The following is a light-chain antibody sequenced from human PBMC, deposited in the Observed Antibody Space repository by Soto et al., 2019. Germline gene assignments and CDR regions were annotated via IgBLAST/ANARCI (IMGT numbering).Light chain of an antibody. CDR3: HQYATDPLT. CDR2: GAS. V-gene: IGKV3-20*01. Sequence: EIVLTQSPGTLSLSPGDRATLSCRASQSVGRDYLAWFQHKAGQAPRLLVHGASNRATGIPDRFSGSGSGKDFTLTITRLEPEDFAVYYCHQYATDPLTFGGGTKVEI. CDR1: QSVGRDY. J-gene: IGKJ4*01.